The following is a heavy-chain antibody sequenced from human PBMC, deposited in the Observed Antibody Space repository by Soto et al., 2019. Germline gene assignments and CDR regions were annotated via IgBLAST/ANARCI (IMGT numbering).Heavy chain of an antibody. V-gene: IGHV1-46*01. J-gene: IGHJ6*02. D-gene: IGHD2-15*01. Sequence: ASVKVSCKASGYTFTGYYMHWVREAPGQGLEWMGIINPSGGSTSYAQKFQGRVTMTRDTSTSTVYMELSSLRSEDTAVYYCASEGVVAAAPGADYYYYGMDVWGQGTTVTVSS. CDR3: ASEGVVAAAPGADYYYYGMDV. CDR2: INPSGGST. CDR1: GYTFTGYY.